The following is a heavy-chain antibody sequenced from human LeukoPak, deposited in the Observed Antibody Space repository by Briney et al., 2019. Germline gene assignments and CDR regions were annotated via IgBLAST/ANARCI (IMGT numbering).Heavy chain of an antibody. Sequence: GGSLRLSCAASGFTFSSYAMSWVRQAPGKGLEWVSTISGSGGSTYYADSVKGRFTISRDNSKNTLYLQMNSLRAEDTAVYYCAKSSGNMGSYYGYWGQGTLVTVSS. V-gene: IGHV3-23*01. CDR1: GFTFSSYA. J-gene: IGHJ4*02. D-gene: IGHD1-26*01. CDR3: AKSSGNMGSYYGY. CDR2: ISGSGGST.